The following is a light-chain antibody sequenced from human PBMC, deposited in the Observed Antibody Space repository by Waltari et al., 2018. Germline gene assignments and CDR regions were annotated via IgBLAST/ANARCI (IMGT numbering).Light chain of an antibody. J-gene: IGLJ1*01. CDR2: DVN. V-gene: IGLV2-14*03. CDR3: SSYTSSNTIYV. CDR1: SSDVGAYNY. Sequence: QSALTQPASVSGSPGQSITISCSGTSSDVGAYNYVSWYQQHPGKAPQLMIYDVNNRPAGVSNRVSGSKSGNTASLTISGLQAEDEADYYCSSYTSSNTIYVFGTGTKVTVL.